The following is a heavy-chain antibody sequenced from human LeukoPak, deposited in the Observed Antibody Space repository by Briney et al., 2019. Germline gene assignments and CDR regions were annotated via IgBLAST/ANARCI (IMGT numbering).Heavy chain of an antibody. D-gene: IGHD6-19*01. CDR2: INHSGST. CDR1: GGSFSGYY. J-gene: IGHJ5*02. Sequence: SEALSLTCAVYGGSFSGYYWSWIRQPPGKGLEWIGEINHSGSTNYKSSLKSRVTISLDTSKNQFSLKLTSVTAADTALYYCARRGSGWNSWGQGSLVTVSS. CDR3: ARRGSGWNS. V-gene: IGHV4-34*01.